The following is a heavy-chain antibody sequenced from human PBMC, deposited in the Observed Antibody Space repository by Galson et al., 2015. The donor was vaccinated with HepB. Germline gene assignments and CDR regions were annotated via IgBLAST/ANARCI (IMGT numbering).Heavy chain of an antibody. J-gene: IGHJ4*02. CDR2: IYSGGST. CDR1: GFTVSSNY. D-gene: IGHD6-19*01. CDR3: ARVRSSGWYDY. Sequence: SLRLSCAASGFTVSSNYMSWVRQAPGKGLEWVSVIYSGGSTYYADSVKGRFTISRDNSKNTLYLQMNSLRAEDTAVYYCARVRSSGWYDYWGQGTLVTVSS. V-gene: IGHV3-66*01.